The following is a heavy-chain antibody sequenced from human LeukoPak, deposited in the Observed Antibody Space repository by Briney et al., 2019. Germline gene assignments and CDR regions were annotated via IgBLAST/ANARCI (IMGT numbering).Heavy chain of an antibody. J-gene: IGHJ3*02. D-gene: IGHD3-22*01. CDR1: GFTFSSYS. CDR3: ARDLGSPGYYYDSSGYAFDI. V-gene: IGHV3-21*01. CDR2: ISSSSSYI. Sequence: GGSLRLSCAASGFTFSSYSMNWVRQAPGKGLEWVSSISSSSSYIYYADSVKGRFTISRDNAKNSLYLQMNSLRAEDTAVYYCARDLGSPGYYYDSSGYAFDIWGQGTMVTVSS.